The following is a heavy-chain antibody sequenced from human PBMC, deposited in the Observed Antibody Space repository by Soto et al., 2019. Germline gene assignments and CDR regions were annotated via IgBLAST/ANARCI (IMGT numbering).Heavy chain of an antibody. CDR1: GFTFSSYG. V-gene: IGHV3-30*18. D-gene: IGHD7-27*01. J-gene: IGHJ2*01. CDR3: AKDAGDGYFDL. CDR2: ISYDGSNK. Sequence: QVQLVESGGGVVQPGRSLRLSCAASGFTFSSYGMHWVRQAPGKGLEWVAVISYDGSNKYYADSVKGRFTISRDNSKNTLYLQMYSLRAEDTAVYYCAKDAGDGYFDLWGRGTLVTVSS.